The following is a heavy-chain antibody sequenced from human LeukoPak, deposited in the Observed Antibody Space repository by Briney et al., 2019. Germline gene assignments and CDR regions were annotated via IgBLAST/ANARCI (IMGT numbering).Heavy chain of an antibody. CDR3: AKELLAVSSWYRPFDY. CDR1: GFTFSSYV. J-gene: IGHJ4*02. V-gene: IGHV3-30*02. D-gene: IGHD6-13*01. CDR2: IRYDGSNK. Sequence: GGSLRLSCAASGFTFSSYVMHWVRQAPGKGLEWVAFIRYDGSNKYYADSVKGRFTISRDNSKNTLYLQMNSLRAEDTAVYYCAKELLAVSSWYRPFDYWGQGTLVTVSS.